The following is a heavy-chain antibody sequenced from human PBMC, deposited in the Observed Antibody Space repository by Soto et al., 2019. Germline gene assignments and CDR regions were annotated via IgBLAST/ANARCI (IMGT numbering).Heavy chain of an antibody. J-gene: IGHJ6*02. CDR1: GYTFTSYT. V-gene: IGHV1-18*01. Sequence: QVQLVQSGAEVRKPGASVKVSCKASGYTFTSYTINWVRQAPGQGLEWMGWISDYNGNTNYAQKLQGRVTLTTDTTTSTADMKLSSLRSDDTAVYYGAREDHCISWYVEKYYYYGMDVWGQGTTVTVSS. CDR3: AREDHCISWYVEKYYYYGMDV. CDR2: ISDYNGNT. D-gene: IGHD6-13*01.